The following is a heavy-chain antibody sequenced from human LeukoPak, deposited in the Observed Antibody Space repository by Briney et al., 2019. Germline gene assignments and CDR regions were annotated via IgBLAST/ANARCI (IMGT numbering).Heavy chain of an antibody. CDR3: ARTTEGGYTYGYFYYYYMDV. V-gene: IGHV4-59*01. Sequence: SETLSLTCTVSGGSISSYYWSWIRQPPGKGLEWIGYIYYSGSTNYNPSLKSRVTISVDTSKNQFSLKLTSVTAADTAVYYCARTTEGGYTYGYFYYYYMDVWGKGTTVTVSS. J-gene: IGHJ6*03. CDR2: IYYSGST. D-gene: IGHD5-18*01. CDR1: GGSISSYY.